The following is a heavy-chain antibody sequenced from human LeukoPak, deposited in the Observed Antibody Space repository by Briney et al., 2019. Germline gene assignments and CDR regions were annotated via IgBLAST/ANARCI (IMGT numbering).Heavy chain of an antibody. J-gene: IGHJ4*02. CDR3: ARDRYYCTNGVCSNPFDY. CDR2: IKQDGSGK. V-gene: IGHV3-7*01. D-gene: IGHD2-8*01. Sequence: GGSLRLSCAASGFTFSRNWMSWVRQAPGKGLEWVANIKQDGSGKYYVDSVKGRFTISRDNAKNSLYLQMNSLRAEDTAVYYCARDRYYCTNGVCSNPFDYWGQGTLVTVSS. CDR1: GFTFSRNW.